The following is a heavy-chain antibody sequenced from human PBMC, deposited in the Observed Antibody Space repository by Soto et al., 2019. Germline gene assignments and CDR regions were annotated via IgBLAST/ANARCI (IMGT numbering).Heavy chain of an antibody. D-gene: IGHD6-19*01. Sequence: ASVKVSCKTFGGTFTKYVISWVRQAPGQGLEWMGGMRPTFGSPSYAQRFQGRVTLSADESTSTAYMELSSLKSEDTAVYYCARGGAGYSSGGPPYYYYYYAMDVWGQGTTVTVSS. V-gene: IGHV1-69*13. CDR3: ARGGAGYSSGGPPYYYYYYAMDV. CDR1: GGTFTKYV. J-gene: IGHJ6*02. CDR2: MRPTFGSP.